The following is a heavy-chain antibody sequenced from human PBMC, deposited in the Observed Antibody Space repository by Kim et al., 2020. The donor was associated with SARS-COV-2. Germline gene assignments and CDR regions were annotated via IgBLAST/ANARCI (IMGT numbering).Heavy chain of an antibody. V-gene: IGHV3-23*01. J-gene: IGHJ6*02. Sequence: GGSLRLSCAASGFTFSSLAMNWVRQAPGKGLEWVSAVSKSGDSTYYADSVKGRFTISRDNSKNTLYLQMNSLRAEDTAVYYCAKASGSGSYIDTMDVWGQGTAVTVSS. CDR3: AKASGSGSYIDTMDV. CDR1: GFTFSSLA. D-gene: IGHD3-10*01. CDR2: VSKSGDST.